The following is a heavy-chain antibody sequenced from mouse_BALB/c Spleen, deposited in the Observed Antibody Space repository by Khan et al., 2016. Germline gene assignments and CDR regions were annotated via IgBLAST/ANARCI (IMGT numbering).Heavy chain of an antibody. CDR2: ISSGSTNI. CDR3: GRMGESYAIDY. J-gene: IGHJ4*01. CDR1: GFTFSGFG. Sequence: EVQLVESGGDLVQPGGSRKLSCAASGFTFSGFGMHWVRQAPEKGLEWVAYISSGSTNIYYADTVKGRFTISRDNPKNTLFLQMTSLRSEGTAMYYCGRMGESYAIDYWGQGTSVTVSS. V-gene: IGHV5-17*02.